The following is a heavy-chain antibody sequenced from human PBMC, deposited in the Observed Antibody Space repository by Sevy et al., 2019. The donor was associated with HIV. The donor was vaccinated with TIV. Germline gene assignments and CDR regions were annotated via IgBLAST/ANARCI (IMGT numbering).Heavy chain of an antibody. CDR3: ARDGGYSVKWYPLY. V-gene: IGHV3-30-3*01. Sequence: GESLKISCAASGFAFCTHAMHWVRQAPGKGLEWVAVISYEGTETFYAASVEGRFTISRDNSKNMLSLQINSLRPEDTAVYYCARDGGYSVKWYPLYWGHGTLVTVSS. D-gene: IGHD1-26*01. J-gene: IGHJ4*01. CDR2: ISYEGTET. CDR1: GFAFCTHA.